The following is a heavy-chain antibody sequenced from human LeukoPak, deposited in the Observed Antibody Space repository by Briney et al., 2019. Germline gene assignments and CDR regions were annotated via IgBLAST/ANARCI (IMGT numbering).Heavy chain of an antibody. J-gene: IGHJ4*02. CDR1: GGSISSSSYY. CDR3: ARDAGQAVAGVFDY. Sequence: PSETLSLTCTVSGGSISSSSYYWGWIRQPPGKGLEWIGSIYYSGSTYYNPSLKSRVTMSVDTSKNQFSLKLSSVTAADTAVYYCARDAGQAVAGVFDYWGQGTLVTVSS. D-gene: IGHD6-19*01. CDR2: IYYSGST. V-gene: IGHV4-39*07.